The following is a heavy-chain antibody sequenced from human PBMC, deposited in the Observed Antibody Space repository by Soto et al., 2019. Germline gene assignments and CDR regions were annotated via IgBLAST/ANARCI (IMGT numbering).Heavy chain of an antibody. D-gene: IGHD5-18*01. CDR1: GFTFISYG. CDR2: IWYDGSNK. Sequence: PGGSLRLSCAASGFTFISYGMHWVRQAAGKGLEWVAVIWYDGSNKYYADSVKGRFTISRDNSKNTLYLQMNSLRGEDTAVYYCARDGGHSYALYYFDYWGQGTLVTVSS. J-gene: IGHJ4*02. V-gene: IGHV3-33*01. CDR3: ARDGGHSYALYYFDY.